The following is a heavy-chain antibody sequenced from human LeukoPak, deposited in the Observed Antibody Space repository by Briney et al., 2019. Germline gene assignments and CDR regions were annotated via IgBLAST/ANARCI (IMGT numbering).Heavy chain of an antibody. Sequence: PSETLSLTCTVSGGSISSSSYYWGWIRQPPGKGLEWIGSIYYSGSIYYNPSLKSRVTISVDTSKNQLSLKLRSVTAADTAVYYCARVSGSYLGFSADQTLDYWGQGTLVTVSS. CDR2: IYYSGSI. CDR3: ARVSGSYLGFSADQTLDY. D-gene: IGHD1-26*01. J-gene: IGHJ4*02. V-gene: IGHV4-39*07. CDR1: GGSISSSSYY.